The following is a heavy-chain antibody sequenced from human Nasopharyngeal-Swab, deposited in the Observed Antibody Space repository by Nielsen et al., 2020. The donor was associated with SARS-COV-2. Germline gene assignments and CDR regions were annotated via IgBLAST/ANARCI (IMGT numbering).Heavy chain of an antibody. Sequence: GGSLRLSCAASGFTFSSYGMHWVRQAPGKGLEWVAVISYDGSNKYYADSVKGRFSISRDNSKNTLYLQMNILRAEDTAVYYCAKLGGNSDGSYFDYWGQGTLVTVSS. J-gene: IGHJ4*02. CDR2: ISYDGSNK. CDR3: AKLGGNSDGSYFDY. V-gene: IGHV3-30*18. D-gene: IGHD4-23*01. CDR1: GFTFSSYG.